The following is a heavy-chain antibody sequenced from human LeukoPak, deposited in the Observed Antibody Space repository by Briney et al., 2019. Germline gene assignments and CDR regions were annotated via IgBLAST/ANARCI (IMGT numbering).Heavy chain of an antibody. V-gene: IGHV4-34*01. J-gene: IGHJ3*02. CDR3: ARVRVGEGAFDI. CDR1: GGSFSGYY. D-gene: IGHD1-26*01. Sequence: KPSETLSLTCAVYGGSFSGYYWSWIRQPPRKGLEWIGEINHSGSTNYNPSLKSRVTISVDTSKNQFSLKLSSVTAADTAVYYCARVRVGEGAFDIWGQGTMVTVSS. CDR2: INHSGST.